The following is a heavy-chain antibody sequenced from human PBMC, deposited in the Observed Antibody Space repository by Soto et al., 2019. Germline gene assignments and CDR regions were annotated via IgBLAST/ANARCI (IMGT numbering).Heavy chain of an antibody. V-gene: IGHV3-23*01. J-gene: IGHJ5*02. Sequence: GGSLRLSCAASGFTFSSYAMSWVRQAPGKGLEWVSAISGSGGSTYYADSVKGRFTISRDNSKNTLYLQMNSLRAEDTAVYYCASHRGAGKWGHFDPWGQGTLVTVSS. CDR2: ISGSGGST. D-gene: IGHD6-19*01. CDR1: GFTFSSYA. CDR3: ASHRGAGKWGHFDP.